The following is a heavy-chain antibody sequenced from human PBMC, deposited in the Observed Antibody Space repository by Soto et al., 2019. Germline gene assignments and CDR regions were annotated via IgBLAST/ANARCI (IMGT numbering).Heavy chain of an antibody. D-gene: IGHD1-26*01. CDR2: IWYDGSNK. J-gene: IGHJ1*01. V-gene: IGHV3-33*01. Sequence: QVQLVESGGGVVQPGRSLRLSCAASGFTFSSYGMHWVRQAPGKGLEWVAVIWYDGSNKYYADSVKGRFTISRDNSKNTLYLQMNSLRAEDTAVYYCARDGDGGSYYPPSFQHWGQGTLVTVSS. CDR1: GFTFSSYG. CDR3: ARDGDGGSYYPPSFQH.